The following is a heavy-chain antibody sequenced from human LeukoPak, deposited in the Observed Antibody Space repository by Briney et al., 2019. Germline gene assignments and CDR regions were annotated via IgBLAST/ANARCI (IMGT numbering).Heavy chain of an antibody. CDR1: GFTFSSYA. CDR3: ARAGRGGYNYADY. V-gene: IGHV3-30*14. Sequence: GGSLRLSCAASGFTFSSYAMHWVRQAPGKGLEWVAVISYDGSNKYYADSVKGRFTISRDNSKDTLYLQMNSLRAEDTAVYYCARAGRGGYNYADYWGQGTLVTVSS. J-gene: IGHJ4*02. CDR2: ISYDGSNK. D-gene: IGHD5-24*01.